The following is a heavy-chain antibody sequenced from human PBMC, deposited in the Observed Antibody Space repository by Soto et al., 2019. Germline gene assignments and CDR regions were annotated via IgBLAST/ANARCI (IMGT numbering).Heavy chain of an antibody. CDR3: VKGTLYYYGMDV. Sequence: ESGGGVVPPGRSLRLSCAASGFTFSSYGMHWVRQAPGKGLEWVAVISYDGSNKYYADSVKGRFTISRDNSKNTLYLQMNSLRAEDTAVYYCVKGTLYYYGMDVWGQGTTVTVSS. CDR1: GFTFSSYG. D-gene: IGHD1-1*01. V-gene: IGHV3-30*18. J-gene: IGHJ6*02. CDR2: ISYDGSNK.